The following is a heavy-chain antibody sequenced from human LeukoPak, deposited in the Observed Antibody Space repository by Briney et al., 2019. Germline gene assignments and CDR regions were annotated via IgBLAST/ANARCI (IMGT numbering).Heavy chain of an antibody. Sequence: SGTLSLTCAVSGGSISSSNWWSWVRQPPGKGLEWIGEIYHSGSTNYNPSLKSRVTISVDKSKNQFSLKLSSVTAADTAVYYCARISLTGYAPISGYLDYWGQGTLVTVSS. J-gene: IGHJ4*02. CDR1: GGSISSSNW. CDR2: IYHSGST. V-gene: IGHV4-4*02. D-gene: IGHD3-9*01. CDR3: ARISLTGYAPISGYLDY.